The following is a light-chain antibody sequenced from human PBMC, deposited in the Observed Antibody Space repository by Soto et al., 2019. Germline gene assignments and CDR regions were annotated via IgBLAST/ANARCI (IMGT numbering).Light chain of an antibody. J-gene: IGKJ4*01. CDR3: QQYNNWPFT. CDR2: GAS. CDR1: QSVSNN. V-gene: IGKV3-15*01. Sequence: EIVMTQSPATLSVSPGERATLSCRASQSVSNNLAWYQQKPGQAPRPLIYGASTRATGIPARFSGSGSGTEFTLTISSLQSEDFAVYYCQQYNNWPFTFGGGTKVEIK.